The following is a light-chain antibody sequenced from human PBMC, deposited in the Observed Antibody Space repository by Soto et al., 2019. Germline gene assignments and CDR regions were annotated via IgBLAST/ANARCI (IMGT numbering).Light chain of an antibody. CDR1: QSVSSSY. Sequence: EIVLTQSPGTLSLSPGERATLSCRASQSVSSSYLAWYQQKPGQAPRLLIYGASSTATGIPDRFSGSGSGTDFTLAISRLEPEDFAVYYCQQYGSSPLFGPGTEMDIK. CDR3: QQYGSSPL. J-gene: IGKJ3*01. V-gene: IGKV3-20*01. CDR2: GAS.